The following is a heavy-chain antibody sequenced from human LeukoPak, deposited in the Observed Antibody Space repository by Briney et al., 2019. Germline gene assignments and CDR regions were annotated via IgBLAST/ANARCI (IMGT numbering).Heavy chain of an antibody. CDR1: GGSISSSSYY. V-gene: IGHV4-39*01. CDR2: IYYSGST. D-gene: IGHD6-19*01. J-gene: IGHJ4*02. CDR3: ASPYQYSSGWYYFDY. Sequence: SSETLSLTCTVSGGSISSSSYYWGWIRQPPGKGLEWIGSIYYSGSTYYNPSLKSRVTISVDTSKNQFSLKLSSVTAADTAVYYCASPYQYSSGWYYFDYWGQGTLVTVSS.